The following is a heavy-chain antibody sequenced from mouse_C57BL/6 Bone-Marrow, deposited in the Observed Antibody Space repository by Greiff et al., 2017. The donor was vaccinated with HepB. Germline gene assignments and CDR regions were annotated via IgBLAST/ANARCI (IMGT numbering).Heavy chain of an antibody. D-gene: IGHD1-2*01. CDR2: ISGGDGNT. Sequence: EVKLVESGGGLVKPGGSLKLSCAASGFTFSSYTMSWVRQTPEKRLEWVATISGGDGNTYYPDSVKGRFTISRDNAKNTLYLQMSSLRSEDTALYYCARRIITTAAYWGQGTLVTVSA. CDR3: ARRIITTAAY. J-gene: IGHJ3*01. CDR1: GFTFSSYT. V-gene: IGHV5-9*01.